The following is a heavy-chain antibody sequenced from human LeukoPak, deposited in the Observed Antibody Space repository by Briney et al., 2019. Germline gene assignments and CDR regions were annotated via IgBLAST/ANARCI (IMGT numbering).Heavy chain of an antibody. J-gene: IGHJ3*02. CDR1: GGSFSSPNYY. CDR2: IYYSGST. D-gene: IGHD3-3*01. Sequence: SQTLSLTCTVSGGSFSSPNYYWSWIRQPPGKGLEWIGYIYYSGSTNYNPSLKSRVTISVDTSKNQFSLKLSSVTAADTAVYYCASYDFWGLSAFDIWGQGTMVTVSS. CDR3: ASYDFWGLSAFDI. V-gene: IGHV4-61*01.